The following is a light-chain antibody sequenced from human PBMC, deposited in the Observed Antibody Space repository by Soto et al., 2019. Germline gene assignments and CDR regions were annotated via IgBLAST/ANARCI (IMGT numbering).Light chain of an antibody. CDR2: GAS. J-gene: IGKJ3*01. Sequence: EIVLTQSPGTLSLSPGGRATLSCRASQSVSSNYLAWYQQKPGQAPRLLIYGASGRATGIPDRFSGSGSGTDFTLTISRLEPEDFAVYYCQQYGSSTGFTFGPGTKVDIK. CDR1: QSVSSNY. CDR3: QQYGSSTGFT. V-gene: IGKV3-20*01.